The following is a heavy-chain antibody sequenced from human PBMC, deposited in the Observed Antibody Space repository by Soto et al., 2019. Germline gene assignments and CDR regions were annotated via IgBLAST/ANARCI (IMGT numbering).Heavy chain of an antibody. CDR1: GGSISGYY. Sequence: SETLSLTCTVSGGSISGYYWSWIRQPPGRGLEWVGYIYYRGSTSYNPSLRGRGTISLDTSRNQFSLKLSSVTTADTAVYYCTRSATGYAFDIWGQGTMVTVSS. CDR3: TRSATGYAFDI. CDR2: IYYRGST. J-gene: IGHJ3*02. D-gene: IGHD1-26*01. V-gene: IGHV4-59*01.